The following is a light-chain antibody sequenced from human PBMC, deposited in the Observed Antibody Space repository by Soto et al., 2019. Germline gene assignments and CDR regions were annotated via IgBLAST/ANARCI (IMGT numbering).Light chain of an antibody. V-gene: IGKV3-15*01. CDR1: QSVSSN. J-gene: IGKJ5*01. CDR2: GAS. CDR3: QQYNNWPPLT. Sequence: EIVMTQSPATLSVSPGERATLSCRASQSVSSNLAWYQQKPGQAPRLLISGASTRATGIPARFSGSGSGPEFTLTTSGLQSEDFAVYYCQQYNNWPPLTFGQGTRLEIK.